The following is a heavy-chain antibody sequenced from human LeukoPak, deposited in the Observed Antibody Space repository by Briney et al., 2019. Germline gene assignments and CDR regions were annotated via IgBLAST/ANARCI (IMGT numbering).Heavy chain of an antibody. CDR2: INPNSGGT. V-gene: IGHV1-2*02. Sequence: ASVKVSCKASGYTFTGYYIHWVRQAPGQGLEWMGGINPNSGGTNYPQKFQGRVTMTRDTSISTAYMDLSRLRSDDTAVYYCARARAVIVPAASPWDYWGQGTLVTVSS. CDR1: GYTFTGYY. CDR3: ARARAVIVPAASPWDY. J-gene: IGHJ4*02. D-gene: IGHD2-2*01.